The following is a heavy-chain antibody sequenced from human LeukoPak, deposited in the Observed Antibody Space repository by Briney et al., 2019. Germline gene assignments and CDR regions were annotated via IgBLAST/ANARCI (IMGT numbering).Heavy chain of an antibody. Sequence: PGGSLRLSCAASGFTVSSNYMSWVRQAPGKGLEWVSVIYSGGSTYYADSVKGRFTISRDNSKNTLYLQMNSLRVEDTAVYYCAREGVQQLVMGEYYFDYWGQGTLVTVSS. CDR3: AREGVQQLVMGEYYFDY. D-gene: IGHD6-13*01. CDR2: IYSGGST. CDR1: GFTVSSNY. V-gene: IGHV3-66*01. J-gene: IGHJ4*02.